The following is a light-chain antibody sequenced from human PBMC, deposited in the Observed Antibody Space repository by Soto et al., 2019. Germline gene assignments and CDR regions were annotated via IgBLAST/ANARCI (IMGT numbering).Light chain of an antibody. Sequence: EIVLTQSPGTLSLSPGERATLSCRASQSVSSSYLAWYQQKAGQAPRLLIYGASSRATGIPDRFSGSGSGRDFALNISRQDSADFAVYSCPQYGSSPQTFGQGTKVDTK. CDR3: PQYGSSPQT. CDR1: QSVSSSY. J-gene: IGKJ1*01. V-gene: IGKV3-20*01. CDR2: GAS.